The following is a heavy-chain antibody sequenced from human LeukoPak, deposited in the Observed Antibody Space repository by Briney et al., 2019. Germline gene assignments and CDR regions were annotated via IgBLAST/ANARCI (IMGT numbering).Heavy chain of an antibody. CDR2: LSGSGDST. J-gene: IGHJ4*02. D-gene: IGHD4-23*01. CDR1: GFSFSNYS. V-gene: IGHV3-23*01. CDR3: AKFDYGGNPNEYYFDY. Sequence: GGSLRLSCAASGFSFSNYSMSWVRQAPGKGLEWVSGLSGSGDSTYYADSVKGRFAISRDNSKDTLFLQMNSLRADDTAVYYCAKFDYGGNPNEYYFDYWGQGTLVTVSS.